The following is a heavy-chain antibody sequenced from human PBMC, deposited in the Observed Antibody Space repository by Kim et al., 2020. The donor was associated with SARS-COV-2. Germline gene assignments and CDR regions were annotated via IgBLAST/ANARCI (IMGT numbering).Heavy chain of an antibody. CDR2: ISYDGSNK. CDR3: AKDLSSGLRGGSYYY. V-gene: IGHV3-30*18. J-gene: IGHJ6*01. CDR1: GFTFSSYA. D-gene: IGHD3-10*01. Sequence: GGSLRLSCAASGFTFSSYAMHWVRQAPGKGLEWVAVISYDGSNKNYADSVKGRFTISRDNSKNTLYLQMNSLRAEDTAVYYCAKDLSSGLRGGSYYY.